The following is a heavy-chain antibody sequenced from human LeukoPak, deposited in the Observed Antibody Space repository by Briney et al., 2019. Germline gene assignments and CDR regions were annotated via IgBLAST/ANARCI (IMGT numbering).Heavy chain of an antibody. CDR1: GYTFTGYY. Sequence: ASVKVSCKASGYTFTGYYMHWVRQAPGQGLEWMGLINPNSGGTNYAQKFQGSVTMTRDTSISTAYMELSRLRSDDTAVYYCARGYCSGGSCLGYFDYWGQGTLVTVSS. CDR3: ARGYCSGGSCLGYFDY. D-gene: IGHD2-15*01. CDR2: INPNSGGT. V-gene: IGHV1-2*02. J-gene: IGHJ4*02.